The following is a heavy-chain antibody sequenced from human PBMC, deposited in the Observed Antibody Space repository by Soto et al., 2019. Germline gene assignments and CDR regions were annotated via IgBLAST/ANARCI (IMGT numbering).Heavy chain of an antibody. J-gene: IGHJ4*02. CDR3: ATNHDDISGRTPLLFDA. CDR1: GDSIGTGGYY. CDR2: IHYSGNT. V-gene: IGHV4-31*03. Sequence: QVQLQESGPGLVKPSQTLSLTCTVSGDSIGTGGYYWDWIRQHPGKGPEWIGYIHYSGNTYYNPSLKSRLTISLDTSKNQFSLHLRSVTAADTAVYYCATNHDDISGRTPLLFDAWGQGTRVTVSS. D-gene: IGHD3-22*01.